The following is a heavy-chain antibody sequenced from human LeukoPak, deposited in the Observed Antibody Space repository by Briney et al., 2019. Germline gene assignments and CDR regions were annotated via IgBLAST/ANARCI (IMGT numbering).Heavy chain of an antibody. Sequence: SQTLSLTCTVSGDSISSGNYYWTWIRQSAGKGLEWIGRIHTSGNINYNPSLKSQVTISIDTSKNQFSLNLNLVTAADTAVYCARDRAGDSFDIWGQRTLVTVSS. D-gene: IGHD7-27*01. V-gene: IGHV4-61*02. J-gene: IGHJ3*02. CDR1: GDSISSGNYY. CDR2: IHTSGNI. CDR3: ARDRAGDSFDI.